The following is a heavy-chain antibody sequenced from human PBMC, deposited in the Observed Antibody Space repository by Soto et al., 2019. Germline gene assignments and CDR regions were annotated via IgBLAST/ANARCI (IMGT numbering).Heavy chain of an antibody. D-gene: IGHD2-2*03. V-gene: IGHV3-15*01. CDR1: EFTLSNAW. Sequence: EVQLVESGGGLVKPGGSPRLSCAASEFTLSNAWMTWVRQAPGKGPEWVGHIKSNTDGGTTEYAALVNGRFIIPRDDSENTRSLEMNSRHTEDTVVYYCTTKLGYVAPTEYWGEGTPVTVSS. CDR3: TTKLGYVAPTEY. CDR2: IKSNTDGGTT. J-gene: IGHJ4*02.